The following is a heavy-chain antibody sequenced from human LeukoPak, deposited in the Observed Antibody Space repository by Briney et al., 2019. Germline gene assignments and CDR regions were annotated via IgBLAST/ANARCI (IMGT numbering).Heavy chain of an antibody. V-gene: IGHV3-21*01. Sequence: GGSLRLSCAASGFTFSSYSMNWVRQAPGKGLEWVSSISSSSSYIYYADSVKGRFTISRDNAKNPLYLQMNSLRAEDTAVYYCASSDTAMVTALVDYWGQGTLVTVSS. D-gene: IGHD5-18*01. CDR2: ISSSSSYI. CDR1: GFTFSSYS. CDR3: ASSDTAMVTALVDY. J-gene: IGHJ4*02.